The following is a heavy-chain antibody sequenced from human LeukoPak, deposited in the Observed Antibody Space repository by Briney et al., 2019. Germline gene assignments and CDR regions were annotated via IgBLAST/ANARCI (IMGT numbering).Heavy chain of an antibody. CDR2: ISGSGGIT. J-gene: IGHJ6*04. D-gene: IGHD3-10*02. Sequence: GGSLRLSCAASGFTFSSYWMNWVRQAPGKGLEWVSGISGSGGITHYADSVRGRFTISRDNSKNTLYLQMNSLRAEDTAVYYCAELGITMIGGVWGKGTTVTISS. V-gene: IGHV3-23*01. CDR1: GFTFSSYW. CDR3: AELGITMIGGV.